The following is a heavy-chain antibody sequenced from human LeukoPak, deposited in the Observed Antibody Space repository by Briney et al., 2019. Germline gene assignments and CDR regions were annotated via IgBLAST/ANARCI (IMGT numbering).Heavy chain of an antibody. Sequence: ASVKVSCKASGGTFSSYAISWVRQAPGQGLEWMGGIIPIFGTANYAQKFQGRVTITTDESTSTAYMELSSLRSEDTAVYYCAREHYYDSSGYPLPRAFDIWGQGTMVTVSS. V-gene: IGHV1-69*05. J-gene: IGHJ3*02. D-gene: IGHD3-22*01. CDR3: AREHYYDSSGYPLPRAFDI. CDR2: IIPIFGTA. CDR1: GGTFSSYA.